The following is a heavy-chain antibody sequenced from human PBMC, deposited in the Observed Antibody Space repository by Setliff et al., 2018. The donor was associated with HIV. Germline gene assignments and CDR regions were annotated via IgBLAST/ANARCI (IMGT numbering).Heavy chain of an antibody. CDR3: ATDSDGGYFMAV. CDR2: IRYDGSNK. V-gene: IGHV3-30*02. Sequence: PGGSLRLSCAASGFTFSNYGMHWVRQAPGKGLEWVAIIRYDGSNKYYADSVKGRFTISRDNSKNTLYLQMNSLRAEDTAVYYCATDSDGGYFMAVWGKGITVTVSS. D-gene: IGHD3-10*01. J-gene: IGHJ6*03. CDR1: GFTFSNYG.